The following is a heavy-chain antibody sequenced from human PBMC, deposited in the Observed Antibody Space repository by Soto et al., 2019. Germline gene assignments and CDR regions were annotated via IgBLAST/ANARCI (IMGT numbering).Heavy chain of an antibody. D-gene: IGHD2-2*02. Sequence: EVQLLESGGGLVQPGGSLRLSCAASGFTFSSYAMSWVRQAPGKGLEWVSAISGSGGSTYYADSVKGRFTISRDNSKNTLYLQMNSLRAEDTAVYYCAKDIPPLTKLHYYFDYWGQGTLVTVSS. CDR2: ISGSGGST. CDR3: AKDIPPLTKLHYYFDY. V-gene: IGHV3-23*01. CDR1: GFTFSSYA. J-gene: IGHJ4*02.